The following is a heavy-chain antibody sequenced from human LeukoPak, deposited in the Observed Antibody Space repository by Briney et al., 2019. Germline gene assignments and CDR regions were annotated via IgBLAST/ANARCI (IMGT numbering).Heavy chain of an antibody. Sequence: PSETLSLTCTVSGGSISSGSYYWSWIRQPAGKGLEWIGRIFLSGSTNYNPSLKSRVTMSIATSKNQSSLSLRSVTAADTAVYYCARENYYDTSDWGQGTLVTVSS. V-gene: IGHV4-61*02. CDR1: GGSISSGSYY. CDR3: ARENYYDTSD. J-gene: IGHJ4*02. D-gene: IGHD3-22*01. CDR2: IFLSGST.